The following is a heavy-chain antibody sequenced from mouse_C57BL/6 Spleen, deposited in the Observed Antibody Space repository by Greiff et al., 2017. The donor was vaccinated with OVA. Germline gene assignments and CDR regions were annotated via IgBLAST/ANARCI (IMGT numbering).Heavy chain of an antibody. CDR2: IDPANGNT. J-gene: IGHJ4*01. CDR3: ARGSNYYAMDY. Sequence: VQLQQSVAELVRPGASVKLSCTASGFNIKNTDMHWVKQRPEQGLEWIGRIDPANGNTKYAPKFQGKATITADTSSNTAYLQLSSLTSEDTAIYYCARGSNYYAMDYWGQGTSVTVSS. V-gene: IGHV14-3*01. D-gene: IGHD2-5*01. CDR1: GFNIKNTD.